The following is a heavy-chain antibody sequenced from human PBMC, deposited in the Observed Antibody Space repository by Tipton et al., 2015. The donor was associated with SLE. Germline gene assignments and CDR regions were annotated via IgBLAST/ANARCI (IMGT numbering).Heavy chain of an antibody. CDR3: ARFFGVRDAFDI. Sequence: TLSLTCTVSDGSIGNNGYYWSWIRQHPGKGLEWIGYTSYSGSTYYNPFLKSRVTISVDTSKNQFSLRLRSVTAADTAVYYCARFFGVRDAFDIWGQGTLVIVSS. CDR2: TSYSGST. D-gene: IGHD3-3*01. V-gene: IGHV4-31*03. CDR1: DGSIGNNGYY. J-gene: IGHJ3*02.